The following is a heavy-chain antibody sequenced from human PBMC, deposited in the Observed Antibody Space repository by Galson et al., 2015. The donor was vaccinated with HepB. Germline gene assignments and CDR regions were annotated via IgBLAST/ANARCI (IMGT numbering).Heavy chain of an antibody. CDR3: AKDQMTTVTTVRGGSNFDY. CDR2: IRYDGSNK. CDR1: GFTFSSYG. D-gene: IGHD4-17*01. V-gene: IGHV3-30*02. J-gene: IGHJ4*02. Sequence: SLRLSCAASGFTFSSYGMHWVRQAPGKGLEWVAFIRYDGSNKYYADSVKGRFTISRDNSKNTLYLQMNSLRAEDTAVYYCAKDQMTTVTTVRGGSNFDYWGQGTLVTVSS.